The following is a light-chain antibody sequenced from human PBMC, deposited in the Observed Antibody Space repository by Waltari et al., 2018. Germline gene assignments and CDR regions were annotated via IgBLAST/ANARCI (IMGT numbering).Light chain of an antibody. V-gene: IGKV3-20*01. CDR1: QSVSSNS. CDR2: AAS. J-gene: IGKJ3*01. Sequence: EIVLTQSPGTLSLSPGERATLSCRASQSVSSNSLAWYQQKPGQAPRLLIYAASSRATGIPDMFSGSGSGTDFTLTISRLEPEDFAVYYCQQYGSSPRTFGPGTKVDVK. CDR3: QQYGSSPRT.